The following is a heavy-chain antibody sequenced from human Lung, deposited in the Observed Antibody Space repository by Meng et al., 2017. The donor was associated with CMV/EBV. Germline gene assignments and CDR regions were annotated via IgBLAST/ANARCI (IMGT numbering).Heavy chain of an antibody. CDR2: INIDGSST. CDR1: GLKLSSYW. CDR3: ARSLVTTYYFDY. V-gene: IGHV3-74*01. D-gene: IGHD4-17*01. J-gene: IGHJ4*02. Sequence: CADSGLKLSSYWMQWVSQDPGKGLVWVSRINIDGSSTSYADSVKGRFTISRQNAQHTLYLQMNSLRAEDTAVYYCARSLVTTYYFDYWGQGTLVTVSS.